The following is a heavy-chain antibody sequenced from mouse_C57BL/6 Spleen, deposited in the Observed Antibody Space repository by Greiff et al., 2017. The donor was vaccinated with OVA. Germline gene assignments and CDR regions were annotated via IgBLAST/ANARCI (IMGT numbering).Heavy chain of an antibody. CDR1: GFTFSDYG. CDR3: ARGDYDGEGFDY. CDR2: ISSGSSTI. V-gene: IGHV5-17*01. Sequence: EVKLQESGGGLVKPGGSLKLSCAASGFTFSDYGMHWVRQAPEKGLEWVAYISSGSSTIYYADTVKGRFTISRDNAKNTLFLQMTSLRSEDTAMYYCARGDYDGEGFDYWGQGTTLTVSS. J-gene: IGHJ2*01. D-gene: IGHD2-4*01.